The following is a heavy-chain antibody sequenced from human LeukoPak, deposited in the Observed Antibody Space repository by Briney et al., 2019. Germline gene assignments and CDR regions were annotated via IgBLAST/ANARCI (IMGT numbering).Heavy chain of an antibody. D-gene: IGHD2-21*01. V-gene: IGHV1-69*04. J-gene: IGHJ4*02. CDR2: IIPILGIA. CDR1: GGTFSSYT. CDR3: ARDLPYSVRWSILDY. Sequence: SVKDSCKASGGTFSSYTISWVRQAPGQGLEWMGRIIPILGIANYAQKFQGRVTITADKSTSTAYMELSSLRSEDTAVYYCARDLPYSVRWSILDYWGQGTLVTVSS.